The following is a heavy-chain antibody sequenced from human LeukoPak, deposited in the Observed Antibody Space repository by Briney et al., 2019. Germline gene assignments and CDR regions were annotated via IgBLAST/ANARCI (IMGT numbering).Heavy chain of an antibody. D-gene: IGHD3-10*01. CDR1: GFTFSSYS. V-gene: IGHV4-59*12. CDR2: IYYTGSV. Sequence: PGGSLRLSCAASGFTFSSYSMNWVRQAPGKGLEWIGYIYYTGSVDYNPSLKSRLSISLDTSKNQFSLKLNSVTAADTAVYYCTRDHSYYLGSETSTLDVWGQGTAVTVSS. CDR3: TRDHSYYLGSETSTLDV. J-gene: IGHJ6*02.